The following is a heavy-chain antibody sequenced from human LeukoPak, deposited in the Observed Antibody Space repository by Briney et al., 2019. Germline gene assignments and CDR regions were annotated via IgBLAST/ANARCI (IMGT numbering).Heavy chain of an antibody. V-gene: IGHV4-28*01. D-gene: IGHD6-19*01. J-gene: IGHJ6*02. CDR3: ARMGGSSGWYAPPLA. CDR1: GYSISSSNW. Sequence: SETLSLTCAVSGYSISSSNWWGWIRQPPGKGLEWIGYIYYSGSTYYNPSLKSRVTMSVDTSKNQFSLKLSSVTAVDTAVYYCARMGGSSGWYAPPLAWGQGTTVTVSS. CDR2: IYYSGST.